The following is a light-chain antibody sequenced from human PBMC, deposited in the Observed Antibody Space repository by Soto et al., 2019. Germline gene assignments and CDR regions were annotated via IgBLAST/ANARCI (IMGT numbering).Light chain of an antibody. CDR3: VLYMGSGIWE. V-gene: IGLV8-61*01. CDR1: SGSVSTNYY. J-gene: IGLJ3*02. CDR2: STD. Sequence: QTVVTQEPSFSVSPGGTVTLTCGLSSGSVSTNYYPSWYQQTPGQAPRTLIYSTDTRSSGVPDRFSATILGNKAALTITGAQADDECDYYCVLYMGSGIWEFGGGTKLTVL.